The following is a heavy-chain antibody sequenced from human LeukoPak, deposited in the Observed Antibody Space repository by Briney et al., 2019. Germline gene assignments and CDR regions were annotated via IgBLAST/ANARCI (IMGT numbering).Heavy chain of an antibody. CDR3: ARDKGLAAAGRWYFDL. D-gene: IGHD6-13*01. CDR1: GGSISSYY. J-gene: IGHJ2*01. CDR2: IYYSGST. Sequence: PSETLSLTCTVSGGSISSYYWSWIRQSPGKGLEWIGYIYYSGSTNYNPSLKSRVTISGDTSKNQFSLKLSSVTAADTAVYYCARDKGLAAAGRWYFDLWGRGTLVTVSS. V-gene: IGHV4-59*01.